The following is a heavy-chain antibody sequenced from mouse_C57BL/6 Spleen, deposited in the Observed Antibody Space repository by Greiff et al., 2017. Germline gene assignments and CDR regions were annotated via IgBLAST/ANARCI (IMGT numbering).Heavy chain of an antibody. CDR1: GYTFTSYW. CDR2: IDPSDSYT. D-gene: IGHD1-1*02. V-gene: IGHV1-69*01. J-gene: IGHJ2*01. CDR3: AGGRDYYDY. Sequence: QVQLQQPGAELVMPGASVKLSCKASGYTFTSYWMHWVKPRPGQGLEWIGEIDPSDSYTNYNQKFKGKSTLTVDKSSSTAYMQLSSLTSEDSAVYYCAGGRDYYDYWGQGTTVTVSS.